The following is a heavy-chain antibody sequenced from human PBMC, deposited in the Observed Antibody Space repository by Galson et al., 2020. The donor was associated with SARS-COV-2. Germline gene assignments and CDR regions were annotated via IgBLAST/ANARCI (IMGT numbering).Heavy chain of an antibody. V-gene: IGHV1-69*13. Sequence: SVKVSCKASGGTFSSYAISWVRQAPGQGLEWMGGIIPIFGTANYAQKFQGRVTITADESTSTAYMELSSLRSEDTAVYYCARSSWSTSCYAGLPCYYGMDVWGQGTTVTVSS. J-gene: IGHJ6*02. CDR2: IIPIFGTA. CDR1: GGTFSSYA. D-gene: IGHD2-2*01. CDR3: ARSSWSTSCYAGLPCYYGMDV.